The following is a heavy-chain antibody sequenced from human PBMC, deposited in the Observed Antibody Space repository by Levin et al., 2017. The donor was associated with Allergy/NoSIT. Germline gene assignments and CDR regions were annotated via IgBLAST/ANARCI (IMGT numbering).Heavy chain of an antibody. CDR3: ARGVSGDCSDAGCYLVAF. Sequence: PKASVKVSCKTSGYHFTTYGLTWVRQAPGEGLEWLGWVSAYNGNTKLAPKVQDRVTMTTDTSTGTAYMELRGLKSDDTAVYYCARGVSGDCSDAGCYLVAFWGQGTLVTVSP. J-gene: IGHJ4*02. CDR2: VSAYNGNT. V-gene: IGHV1-18*01. CDR1: GYHFTTYG. D-gene: IGHD2-15*01.